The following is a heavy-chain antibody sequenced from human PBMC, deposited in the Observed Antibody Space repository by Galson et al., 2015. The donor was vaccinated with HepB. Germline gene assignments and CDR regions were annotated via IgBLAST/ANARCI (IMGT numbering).Heavy chain of an antibody. CDR3: ARVSDSGYYPHWYFDL. CDR1: GGTFSSYT. V-gene: IGHV1-69*02. J-gene: IGHJ2*01. CDR2: IIPILGIA. Sequence: SVKVSCKASGGTFSSYTISWVRQAPGQGLEWMGRIIPILGIANYAQKFQGRVTITADKSTSTAYMELSSLRSEDTAVYYCARVSDSGYYPHWYFDLWGRGTLVTVSS. D-gene: IGHD3-22*01.